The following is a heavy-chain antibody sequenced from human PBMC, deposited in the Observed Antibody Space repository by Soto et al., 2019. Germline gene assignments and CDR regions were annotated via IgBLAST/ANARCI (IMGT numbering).Heavy chain of an antibody. V-gene: IGHV4-59*01. CDR3: ARSGHTFGGVV. Sequence: SETLSLTCTVSGASMSNYYGSWIRQPPGKGLEHIGYVYYTGNTNYNPSLKSRVTISVDTSNNQFSLKLTSVTTADTAIYYWARSGHTFGGVVWGRGILVTVSS. D-gene: IGHD3-16*01. CDR1: GASMSNYY. J-gene: IGHJ4*02. CDR2: VYYTGNT.